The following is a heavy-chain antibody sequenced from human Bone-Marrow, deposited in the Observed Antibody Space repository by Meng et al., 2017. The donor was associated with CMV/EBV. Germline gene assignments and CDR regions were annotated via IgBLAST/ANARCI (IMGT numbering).Heavy chain of an antibody. D-gene: IGHD2/OR15-2a*01. Sequence: GESLKISCAASGFTFSSYGMHWVRQAPGKGLEWVAVIWYDGINKYYADSVKGRFTISRDNAKNTLYLQMNSLRAEDTAVYYCARTNSGSFDYWGQGTLVTVSS. CDR3: ARTNSGSFDY. CDR1: GFTFSSYG. V-gene: IGHV3-33*03. CDR2: IWYDGINK. J-gene: IGHJ4*02.